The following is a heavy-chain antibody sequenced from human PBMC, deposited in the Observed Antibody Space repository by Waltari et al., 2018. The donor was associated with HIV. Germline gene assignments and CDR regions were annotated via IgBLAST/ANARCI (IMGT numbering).Heavy chain of an antibody. CDR2: INAGNGNT. D-gene: IGHD3-22*01. V-gene: IGHV1-3*01. CDR1: GYPFTSYA. CDR3: ARDGYYYDSSGYSSYFDY. J-gene: IGHJ4*02. Sequence: QVQLVQSGAEVKKPGASVKVSCKASGYPFTSYAMHWLRQAPGPRLEWMGWINAGNGNTKYSQKFQGRVTITRDTSASTAYMELSSLRSEDTAVYYCARDGYYYDSSGYSSYFDYWGQGTLVTVSS.